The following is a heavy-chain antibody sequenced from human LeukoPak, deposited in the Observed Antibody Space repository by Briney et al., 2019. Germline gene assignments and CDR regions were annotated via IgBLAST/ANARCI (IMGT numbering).Heavy chain of an antibody. V-gene: IGHV3-48*01. CDR2: ISSSDCTI. CDR3: ARTYYAFWSGYSTTGSFDY. J-gene: IGHJ4*02. D-gene: IGHD3-3*01. Sequence: GGSLRLSCAASGFTFSSYSMNWVRQAPGKGLEWVSYISSSDCTIYYADSVKGRFTISRDNAKNLLYLQMNSLRAEDTAVYYCARTYYAFWSGYSTTGSFDYWGQGTLVSVSS. CDR1: GFTFSSYS.